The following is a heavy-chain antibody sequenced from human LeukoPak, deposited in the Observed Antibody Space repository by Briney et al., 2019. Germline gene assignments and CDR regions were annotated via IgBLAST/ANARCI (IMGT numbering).Heavy chain of an antibody. D-gene: IGHD5-12*01. V-gene: IGHV4-59*12. CDR1: GGSISSYY. Sequence: SETLSLTCTVSGGSISSYYWSWIRQPPGKGLEWIGYIYYSGSTNYNPSLKSRVTISVDTSKNQFSLKLSSVTAADTAVYYCAKDPLGWLGDAFDIWGQGTMVTVSS. J-gene: IGHJ3*02. CDR2: IYYSGST. CDR3: AKDPLGWLGDAFDI.